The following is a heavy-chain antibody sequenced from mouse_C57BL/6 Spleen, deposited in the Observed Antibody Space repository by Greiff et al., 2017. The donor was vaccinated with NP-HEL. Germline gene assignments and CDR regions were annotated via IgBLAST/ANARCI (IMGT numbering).Heavy chain of an antibody. J-gene: IGHJ2*01. CDR3: ARSMTRYYFDY. V-gene: IGHV1-50*01. D-gene: IGHD2-3*01. Sequence: VQLQQPGAELVKPGASVKLSCKASGYTFTSYWMQWVKQRPGQGLEWIGEIDPSDSYTNYNQKFKGKATLTVDTSSSTAYMQLSSLTSEDSAVYYCARSMTRYYFDYWGQGTTLTVSS. CDR2: IDPSDSYT. CDR1: GYTFTSYW.